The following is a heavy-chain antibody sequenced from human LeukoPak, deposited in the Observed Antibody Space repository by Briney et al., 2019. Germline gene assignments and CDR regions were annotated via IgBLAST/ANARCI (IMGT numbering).Heavy chain of an antibody. CDR3: ARGLGLWFGVNYYYYMDV. CDR1: GGSISSYY. D-gene: IGHD3-10*01. J-gene: IGHJ6*03. V-gene: IGHV4-4*07. Sequence: PSETLSLTCTVSGGSISSYYWSWIRQPAGKGLEWIGRIYTSGSTNYNPSLKSRVTMSVDTSKNQFSLKLSSVTAADTAVYYCARGLGLWFGVNYYYYMDVWGKGTTVTVSS. CDR2: IYTSGST.